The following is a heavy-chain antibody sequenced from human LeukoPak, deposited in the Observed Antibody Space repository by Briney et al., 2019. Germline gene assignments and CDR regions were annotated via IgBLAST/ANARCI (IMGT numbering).Heavy chain of an antibody. Sequence: APVKVSCKVSGYTLTELSMHWVRQAPGKGLEWMGGFDPEDGETIYAQKFQGRVTMTEDTSTDTAYMGLSSLRSEDTAVYYCATAREMATITPFDYWGQGTLVTVSS. D-gene: IGHD5-24*01. CDR3: ATAREMATITPFDY. J-gene: IGHJ4*02. CDR2: FDPEDGET. CDR1: GYTLTELS. V-gene: IGHV1-24*01.